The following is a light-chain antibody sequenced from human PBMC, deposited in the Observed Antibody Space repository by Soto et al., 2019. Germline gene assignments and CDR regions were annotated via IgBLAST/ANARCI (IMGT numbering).Light chain of an antibody. CDR2: DVN. CDR3: NSFTSSTTHV. V-gene: IGLV2-14*03. CDR1: SSDIGAFKY. Sequence: QSALTQPASVSGSPGQSIAISCTGTSSDIGAFKYVSWFQQHPDKVPKLLIYDVNNRPSGVSNRFSGSKSGNTASLTISGLQAEDEADYYCNSFTSSTTHVFGTGTKLT. J-gene: IGLJ1*01.